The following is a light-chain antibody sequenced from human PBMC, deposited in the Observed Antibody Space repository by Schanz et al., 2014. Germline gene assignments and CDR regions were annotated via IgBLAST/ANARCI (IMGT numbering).Light chain of an antibody. V-gene: IGKV4-1*01. Sequence: DIVMTQSPDSLAVSLGERATINCKSSRTVLYSSNNNNYLAWYQHKPGQPPKLLIYWASTRESGVPDRFSGSGSGTDFTLTISSLQAEDVAVYYCQQYYDTPWTIGQGTKVEIK. CDR1: RTVLYSSNNNNY. CDR3: QQYYDTPWT. J-gene: IGKJ1*01. CDR2: WAS.